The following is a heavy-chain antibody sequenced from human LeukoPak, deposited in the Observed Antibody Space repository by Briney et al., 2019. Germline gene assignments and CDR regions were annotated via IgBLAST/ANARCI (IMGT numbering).Heavy chain of an antibody. D-gene: IGHD6-19*01. CDR3: AKDMGTGSAVAGTSPHYGMDV. CDR2: ISWDGGST. V-gene: IGHV3-43*01. J-gene: IGHJ6*02. CDR1: GFTFDDYT. Sequence: GGSLRLSCAASGFTFDDYTMHWVRQAPGKGLEWVSLISWDGGSTYYADSVKGRFTIFRDNAKNSLYLRMNSLRAEDTALYYCAKDMGTGSAVAGTSPHYGMDVWGQGTTVTVSS.